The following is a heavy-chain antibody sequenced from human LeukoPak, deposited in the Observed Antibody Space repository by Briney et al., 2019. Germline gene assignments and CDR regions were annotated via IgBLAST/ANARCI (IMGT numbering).Heavy chain of an antibody. CDR3: ARDRSGYAED. V-gene: IGHV1-69*05. CDR2: IIPIFATS. J-gene: IGHJ4*02. Sequence: GASVKVSCKASGGTLSNYAISWVRQAPGQGLEWMGGIIPIFATSNYAQKFQGRVTITTDESTSTAYMELSSLRSEDTAVYYCARDRSGYAEDWGQGTLVTVSS. CDR1: GGTLSNYA. D-gene: IGHD3-3*01.